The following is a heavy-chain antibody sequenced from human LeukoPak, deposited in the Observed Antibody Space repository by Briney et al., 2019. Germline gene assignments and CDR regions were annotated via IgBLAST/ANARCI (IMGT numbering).Heavy chain of an antibody. CDR1: GGSISSLY. Sequence: SETLSLSCSVSGGSISSLYWSWIRQPPGKGLEWIGNIHYSGSTKYNSSLKSRVTISVDTSNNQFSLRVTSLTAADTAVYYCARLGALHDAFDVWGQGTLVTVSS. J-gene: IGHJ3*01. CDR3: ARLGALHDAFDV. V-gene: IGHV4-59*12. CDR2: IHYSGST. D-gene: IGHD3-16*01.